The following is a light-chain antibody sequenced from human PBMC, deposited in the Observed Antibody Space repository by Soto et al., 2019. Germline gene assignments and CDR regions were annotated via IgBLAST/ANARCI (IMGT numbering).Light chain of an antibody. CDR1: QSISSY. Sequence: DIQMTQSPSSLSASVGDRVTITCXXSQSISSYLNWYQQKQGKAPKLLIYTASTLQSGVPSRFSGSGSGTDFTLTISSLQPEDFATYYCQQTYRTPTFGQGTKVEIK. CDR2: TAS. V-gene: IGKV1-39*01. J-gene: IGKJ1*01. CDR3: QQTYRTPT.